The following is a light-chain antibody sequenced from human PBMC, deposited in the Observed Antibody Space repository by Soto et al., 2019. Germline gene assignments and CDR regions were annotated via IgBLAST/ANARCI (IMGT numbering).Light chain of an antibody. V-gene: IGLV1-51*01. CDR3: GRWDSRLSTYV. CDR2: DYN. J-gene: IGLJ1*01. Sequence: QSVLAQPPSVSAAPGQQGTISCSRSSSNIWNDYVSWYQQLPGTAPKLLIYDYNKRAAGIPDRFSGSESGTSATLGITGLQTGDEADYYCGRWDSRLSTYVFGTGTKVTVL. CDR1: SSNIWNDY.